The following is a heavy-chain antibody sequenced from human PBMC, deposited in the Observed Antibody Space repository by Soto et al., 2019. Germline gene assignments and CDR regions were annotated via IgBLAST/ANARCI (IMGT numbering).Heavy chain of an antibody. CDR2: TYYRSKWYN. CDR3: ARDLTPTYYYGSGSLPPYYGMDV. D-gene: IGHD3-10*01. V-gene: IGHV6-1*01. J-gene: IGHJ6*02. Sequence: SETLSLTCAISGDSVSSNSAAWNWIRQSPSRGLEWLGRTYYRSKWYNDYAVSVKSRITIDPDTSKNQFSLQLNSVTPEDTAVYYCARDLTPTYYYGSGSLPPYYGMDVWGQGTTVTVSS. CDR1: GDSVSSNSAA.